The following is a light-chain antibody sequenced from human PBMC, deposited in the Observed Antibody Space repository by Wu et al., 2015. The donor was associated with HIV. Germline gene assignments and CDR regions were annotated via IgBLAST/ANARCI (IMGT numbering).Light chain of an antibody. V-gene: IGKV3-20*01. J-gene: IGKJ2*01. Sequence: EIVMTQSPATLSVSPGERATLSCRATQSISSFLAWYQHQPGQAPRLLIYAASRRATGIPDRFSGSGSGTDFTLTITRLEPEDFAVYYCQQYGNSPPRTFGQGTKVEIK. CDR3: QQYGNSPPRT. CDR1: QSISSF. CDR2: AAS.